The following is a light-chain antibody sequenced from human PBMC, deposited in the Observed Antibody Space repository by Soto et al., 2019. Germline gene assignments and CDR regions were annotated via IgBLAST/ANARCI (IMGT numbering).Light chain of an antibody. CDR3: CSYVGATTYV. J-gene: IGLJ1*01. CDR1: RSDIGGYNL. V-gene: IGLV2-23*01. Sequence: QSALTQPASVSGSPGQSITISCTGTRSDIGGYNLVSWYQQHPGNAPKLIIYEGIKRPSGVSNRFSGSNSGSTASLTISGLQAEDEADYYCCSYVGATTYVFGTGTKLTVL. CDR2: EGI.